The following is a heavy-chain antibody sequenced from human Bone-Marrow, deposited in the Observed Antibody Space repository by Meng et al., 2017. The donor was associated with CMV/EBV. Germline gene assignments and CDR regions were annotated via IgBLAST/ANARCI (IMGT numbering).Heavy chain of an antibody. J-gene: IGHJ3*02. CDR2: ISYDGSNK. Sequence: GESLKISCAASGFTFSSYAMHWVRQAPGKGLEWVAVISYDGSNKYYADSVKGRFTISRDNSKNTLYLQMNSLRAEDTAVYYCARDRYDFWSGYYRGNDAFDIWGQGTMVTVSS. CDR3: ARDRYDFWSGYYRGNDAFDI. CDR1: GFTFSSYA. V-gene: IGHV3-30*04. D-gene: IGHD3-3*01.